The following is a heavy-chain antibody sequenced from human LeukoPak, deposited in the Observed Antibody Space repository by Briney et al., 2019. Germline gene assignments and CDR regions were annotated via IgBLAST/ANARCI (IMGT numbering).Heavy chain of an antibody. CDR2: IGGGDT. V-gene: IGHV3-23*01. J-gene: IGHJ4*02. Sequence: GGSLRLSCSASGFTFRNFAISWVRQAPGKGLEWVSSIGGGDTHYADSVKGRFTISRDDSRGTVDLQMNTLRAEDTAVYYCAKRPSAYCSDGGCYFNYWGQGTLVIVSS. CDR3: AKRPSAYCSDGGCYFNY. CDR1: GFTFRNFA. D-gene: IGHD2-8*01.